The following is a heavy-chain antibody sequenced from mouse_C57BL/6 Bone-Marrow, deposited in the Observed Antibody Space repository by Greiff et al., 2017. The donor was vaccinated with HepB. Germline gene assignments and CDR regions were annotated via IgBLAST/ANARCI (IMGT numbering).Heavy chain of an antibody. CDR1: GFSLTSYG. CDR2: IWRGGST. D-gene: IGHD2-3*01. V-gene: IGHV2-5*01. CDR3: AKRGYDGYWAWFAY. Sequence: VKLMESGPGLVQPSQSLSITCTVSGFSLTSYGVHWVRQSPGKGLEWLGVIWRGGSTDYNAAFMSRLSITKDNSKSQVFFKMNSLQADDTAIYYCAKRGYDGYWAWFAYWGQGTLVTVSA. J-gene: IGHJ3*01.